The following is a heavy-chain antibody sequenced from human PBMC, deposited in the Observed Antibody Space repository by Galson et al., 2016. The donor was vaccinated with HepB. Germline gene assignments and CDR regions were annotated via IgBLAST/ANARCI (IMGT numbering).Heavy chain of an antibody. V-gene: IGHV3-7*03. CDR3: ATPGRFVPVVGGLDV. D-gene: IGHD2-8*01. Sequence: SLRLSCAVSGLTLRRYWMTWVRLAPGKGLEWVANINQDGSENDYVVSVKGRFTITRDNAKNSLYLQMNSLRPEDTGVYYCATPGRFVPVVGGLDVWGQGTTVTVSS. CDR1: GLTLRRYW. CDR2: INQDGSEN. J-gene: IGHJ6*02.